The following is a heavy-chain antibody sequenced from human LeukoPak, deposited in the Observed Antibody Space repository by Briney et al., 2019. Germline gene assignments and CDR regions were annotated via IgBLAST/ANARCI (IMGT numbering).Heavy chain of an antibody. CDR2: IYYSGST. CDR3: ARTYYYDSSGPYQYWYFDL. Sequence: TSETLSLTCTVSGGSISSYYWSWIRQPPGKGLEWIGYIYYSGSTNYNPSLKSRVTISVDTSKNQFSLKLSSVTAADTAVYYCARTYYYDSSGPYQYWYFDLWDRGTLVTVSS. V-gene: IGHV4-59*01. D-gene: IGHD3-22*01. CDR1: GGSISSYY. J-gene: IGHJ2*01.